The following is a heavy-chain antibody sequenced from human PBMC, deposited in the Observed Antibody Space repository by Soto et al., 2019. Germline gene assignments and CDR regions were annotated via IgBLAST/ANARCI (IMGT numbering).Heavy chain of an antibody. CDR1: GYTFTSYG. Sequence: QVQLVQSGPEVKKPGASVKVSCKTSGYTFTSYGISWVRQAPGQGLEWMGWISTYKGNTNYAQKFQGRVTMTTDTSTSTAYMELRSLTSDDTAVYYCATRSPAFDYVGQGTLVTVSS. CDR2: ISTYKGNT. J-gene: IGHJ4*02. CDR3: ATRSPAFDY. V-gene: IGHV1-18*01.